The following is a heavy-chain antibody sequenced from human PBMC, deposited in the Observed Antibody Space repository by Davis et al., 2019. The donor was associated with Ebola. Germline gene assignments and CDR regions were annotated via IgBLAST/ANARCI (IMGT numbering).Heavy chain of an antibody. Sequence: GSLRLSCAVYGGSFSGYYWSWIRQPPGKGLEWIGEINHSGSTNYNPSLKSRVTISVDTSKNQFSLKLSSVTAADTAVYYCARDRYYYGMDVWGQGTTVTVSS. V-gene: IGHV4-34*01. CDR3: ARDRYYYGMDV. CDR1: GGSFSGYY. J-gene: IGHJ6*02. CDR2: INHSGST.